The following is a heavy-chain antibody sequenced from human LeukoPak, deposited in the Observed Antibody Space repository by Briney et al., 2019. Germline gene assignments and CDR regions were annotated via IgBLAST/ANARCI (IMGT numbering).Heavy chain of an antibody. CDR2: ISWDGGST. CDR1: GFTFDDYA. CDR3: AKARPLYYYGSGSSDFDY. D-gene: IGHD3-10*01. Sequence: GGSLRLSCAASGFTFDDYAMHWVRQAPGKGLEWVSLISWDGGSTYYADSVKGRFTTSRDNSKNSLYLQMNSLRAEDTALYYCAKARPLYYYGSGSSDFDYWGQGTLVTVSS. V-gene: IGHV3-43D*03. J-gene: IGHJ4*02.